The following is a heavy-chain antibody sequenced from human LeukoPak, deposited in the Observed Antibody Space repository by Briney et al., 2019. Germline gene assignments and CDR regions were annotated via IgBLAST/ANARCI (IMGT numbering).Heavy chain of an antibody. Sequence: ASVKVSCKVSGYILTELSMHWVRQAPGKGLEWMGGFDPEDGETIYAQKFQGRVTMTEDTSTDTAYMELSSLRSEDTAVYYCATTRSGSYYRRWYYFDYWGQGTLVTVSS. D-gene: IGHD3-10*01. J-gene: IGHJ4*02. CDR1: GYILTELS. V-gene: IGHV1-24*01. CDR2: FDPEDGET. CDR3: ATTRSGSYYRRWYYFDY.